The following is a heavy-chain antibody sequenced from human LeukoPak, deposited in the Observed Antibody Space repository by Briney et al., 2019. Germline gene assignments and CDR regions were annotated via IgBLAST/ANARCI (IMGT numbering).Heavy chain of an antibody. CDR2: IYHSGST. CDR1: GYSLSSGYY. V-gene: IGHV4-38-2*01. Sequence: SETLSLTCAVSGYSLSSGYYLGWIRQPPGKGLNGIATIYHSGSTYYNPSLKSRVTISVYTSKNQFSLKLSSVTAADTAVYYCARKLYYGDYFDYWGQGTLVTVSS. CDR3: ARKLYYGDYFDY. D-gene: IGHD2-8*01. J-gene: IGHJ4*02.